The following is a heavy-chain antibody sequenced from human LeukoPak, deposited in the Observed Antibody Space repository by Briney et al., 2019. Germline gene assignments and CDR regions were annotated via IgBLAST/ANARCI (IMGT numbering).Heavy chain of an antibody. CDR3: ARANYDIFTGYANYYHYYYMDV. J-gene: IGHJ6*03. CDR2: IIPIFDTP. V-gene: IGHV1-69*13. CDR1: GGTFSSYS. D-gene: IGHD3-9*01. Sequence: SVKVSRKASGGTFSSYSITWVRQAPGQGLEWMGGIIPIFDTPNYAQKFQGRVTITADESTSTAYMELSSLRSEDTAVYYCARANYDIFTGYANYYHYYYMDVWGKGTTVTVSS.